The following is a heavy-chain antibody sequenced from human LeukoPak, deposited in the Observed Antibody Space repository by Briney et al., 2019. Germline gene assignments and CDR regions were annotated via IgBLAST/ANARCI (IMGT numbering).Heavy chain of an antibody. CDR2: VTGSGGGT. D-gene: IGHD3-22*01. CDR1: GFTFSNYA. V-gene: IGHV3-23*01. Sequence: GGSLRLSCAASGFTFSNYAMMWVRQAPGKGLEWVSTVTGSGGGTYYADSVKGRFTISRDNSKNTLYLQTSSLRGEDTAVYYCATAYYYDTRGYNPVDYWGQGTLVTVSS. J-gene: IGHJ4*02. CDR3: ATAYYYDTRGYNPVDY.